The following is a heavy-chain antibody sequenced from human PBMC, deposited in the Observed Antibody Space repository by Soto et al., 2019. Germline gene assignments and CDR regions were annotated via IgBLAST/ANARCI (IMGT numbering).Heavy chain of an antibody. J-gene: IGHJ4*02. Sequence: MVQSGSEVKKPGASVKVSCKASGYTFTGYYIYWVRQAPGQGLESMAWMNPNTGGANYEQKSQNRITMNTATYISTGYMELSGLRYDDTATYFCATALRGHLITLWGQATLVTVSS. D-gene: IGHD3-10*01. CDR1: GYTFTGYY. CDR2: MNPNTGGA. CDR3: ATALRGHLITL. V-gene: IGHV1-2*02.